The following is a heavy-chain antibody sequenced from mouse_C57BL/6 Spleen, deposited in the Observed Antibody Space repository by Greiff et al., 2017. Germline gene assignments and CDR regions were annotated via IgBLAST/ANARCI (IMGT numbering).Heavy chain of an antibody. CDR2: ISDGGSYT. CDR1: GFTFSSYA. J-gene: IGHJ3*01. CDR3: ARVPFTTVVATVRSWFAY. V-gene: IGHV5-4*01. D-gene: IGHD1-1*01. Sequence: DVHLVESGGGLVKPGGSLKLSCAASGFTFSSYAMSWVRQTPEKRLEWVATISDGGSYTYYPDNVKGRFTISRDNAKNNLYLQMSHLKSEDTAMYYCARVPFTTVVATVRSWFAYWGQGTLVTVSA.